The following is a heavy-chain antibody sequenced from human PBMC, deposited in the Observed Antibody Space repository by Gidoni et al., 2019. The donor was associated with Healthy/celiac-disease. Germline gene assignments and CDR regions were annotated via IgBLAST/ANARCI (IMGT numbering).Heavy chain of an antibody. CDR3: ASNYCSGGSCYSDYYGMDV. CDR1: GFTFSSYW. J-gene: IGHJ6*04. V-gene: IGHV3-74*01. Sequence: EVQLVESGGGLVQPGGSLRLSCAASGFTFSSYWMNWVRPAPGKGLVWVSRINSDGSSTSYADSVKGRFTISRDNAKNTLYLQMNSLRAEDTAVYYCASNYCSGGSCYSDYYGMDVWGKGTTVTVSS. D-gene: IGHD2-15*01. CDR2: INSDGSST.